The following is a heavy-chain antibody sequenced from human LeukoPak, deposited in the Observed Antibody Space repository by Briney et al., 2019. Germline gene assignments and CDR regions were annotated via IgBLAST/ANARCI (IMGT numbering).Heavy chain of an antibody. J-gene: IGHJ4*02. CDR3: ARIRVAMAQPLVIDY. CDR1: GGSISSSSYY. Sequence: SETLSLTCTVSGGSISSSSYYWGWIRQPPGKGLEWIGSIYYSGSTYYNPSLKSRVTISVDTSKNQFSLKLSSVTAADTAVYYCARIRVAMAQPLVIDYWGQGTLVTVSS. CDR2: IYYSGST. D-gene: IGHD5-12*01. V-gene: IGHV4-39*07.